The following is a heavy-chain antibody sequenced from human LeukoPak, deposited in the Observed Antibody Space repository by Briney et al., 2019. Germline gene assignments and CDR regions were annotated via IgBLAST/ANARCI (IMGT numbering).Heavy chain of an antibody. Sequence: GGSLRLSCAASGFSFSNYAMHWVRQAPGKGLEWVAFISYDGSNKYYADSVKGRFTISRDNSKYTLDLQMNSLRAEDTAVYYCARASASNGITIFGVVIDLYNWFDPWGQGTLVTVSS. D-gene: IGHD3-3*01. CDR1: GFSFSNYA. CDR2: ISYDGSNK. J-gene: IGHJ5*02. CDR3: ARASASNGITIFGVVIDLYNWFDP. V-gene: IGHV3-30*04.